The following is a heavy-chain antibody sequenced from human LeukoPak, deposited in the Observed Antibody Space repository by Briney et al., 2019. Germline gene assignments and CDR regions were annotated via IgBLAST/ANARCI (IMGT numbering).Heavy chain of an antibody. D-gene: IGHD6-13*01. CDR1: GYSFTNYW. Sequence: GESLKISCEGSGYSFTNYWIGWVRQMPGKGLEWMGIIYPGDSDTRYSPSFQGQVTISADKSISTAYLQWSSLRASDTAMYYCARAPYSSNWDFDYWGQGTLVTVSS. J-gene: IGHJ4*02. CDR3: ARAPYSSNWDFDY. CDR2: IYPGDSDT. V-gene: IGHV5-51*01.